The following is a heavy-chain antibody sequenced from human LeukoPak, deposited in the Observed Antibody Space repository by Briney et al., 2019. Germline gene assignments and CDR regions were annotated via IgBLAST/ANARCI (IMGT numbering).Heavy chain of an antibody. V-gene: IGHV4-4*02. Sequence: PSETLSLTCAVSGGSIISSHWWTWVRQPPGKGLEWIGEIFHSGSTDYNPSLKSRVTMSLDTSKNQFSLNLNSVTAADTAVYYCARAVITFGASVAKGFDCWGQGTLVTVSS. J-gene: IGHJ4*02. CDR1: GGSIISSHW. CDR3: ARAVITFGASVAKGFDC. CDR2: IFHSGST. D-gene: IGHD3-16*01.